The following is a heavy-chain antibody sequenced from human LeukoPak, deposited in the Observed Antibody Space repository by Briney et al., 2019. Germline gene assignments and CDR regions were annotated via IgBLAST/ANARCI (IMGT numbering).Heavy chain of an antibody. D-gene: IGHD3-3*01. CDR1: GGSISSDY. CDR2: IYSSGSTNYN. Sequence: SETLSLTCIVSGGSISSDYWSWIPRPPGRGLEWIAYIYSSGSTNYNNYNPSLKSRATISVDTLKNQFSLKLSSVTAADTAVYYCARQTSGGWSGPTRLFDPWGQGILVTVSS. V-gene: IGHV4-4*09. J-gene: IGHJ5*02. CDR3: ARQTSGGWSGPTRLFDP.